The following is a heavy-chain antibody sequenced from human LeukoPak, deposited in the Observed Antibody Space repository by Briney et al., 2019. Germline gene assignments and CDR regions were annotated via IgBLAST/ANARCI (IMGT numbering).Heavy chain of an antibody. CDR2: IYHSGST. CDR3: ARVNSSGWYILGY. Sequence: PSGTLPLTCAVSGGSISSSNWWSWVRQPPGKGLEWIGEIYHSGSTNYNPSLKSRVTISVDKSKNQSSLKLSSVTAADTAVYYCARVNSSGWYILGYWGQGTLVTVSS. J-gene: IGHJ4*02. D-gene: IGHD6-19*01. CDR1: GGSISSSNW. V-gene: IGHV4-4*02.